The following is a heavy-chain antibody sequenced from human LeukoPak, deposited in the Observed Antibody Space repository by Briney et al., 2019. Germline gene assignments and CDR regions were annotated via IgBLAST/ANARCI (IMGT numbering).Heavy chain of an antibody. D-gene: IGHD2/OR15-2a*01. CDR2: MNPNSGNT. Sequence: GASVKVSCKASGYTFTSYDINWVRQATGQGLEWMGWMNPNSGNTGYAQKFQGRATITRNTSISTAYMELSSLRSEDTAVYYCARRMRGDAFDIWGQGTMVTVSS. CDR1: GYTFTSYD. V-gene: IGHV1-8*03. CDR3: ARRMRGDAFDI. J-gene: IGHJ3*02.